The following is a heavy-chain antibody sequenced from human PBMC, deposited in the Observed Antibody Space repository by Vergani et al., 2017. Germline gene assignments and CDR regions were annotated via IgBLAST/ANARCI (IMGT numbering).Heavy chain of an antibody. D-gene: IGHD1-26*01. CDR1: GFTFSRYA. Sequence: QVQLVESGGGVVQPGRSLRLSCAASGFTFSRYARHWVRRAPGKGLEWVAVISYDGSNRYYADSVKGRFTISRDNSKNTLYLQMNSLRAEDTAVYYCAKGTGAYSGSYYFDYWGQGTLVTVSS. V-gene: IGHV3-30*18. CDR3: AKGTGAYSGSYYFDY. J-gene: IGHJ4*02. CDR2: ISYDGSNR.